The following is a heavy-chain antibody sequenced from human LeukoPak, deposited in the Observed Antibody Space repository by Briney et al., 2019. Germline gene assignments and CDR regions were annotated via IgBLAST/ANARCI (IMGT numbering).Heavy chain of an antibody. CDR2: IKEDGSGK. CDR1: GFTFSDHW. Sequence: PGGSLRLSCAASGFTFSDHWMTWVRQAPGKRLEWVANIKEDGSGKYYADSVKGRFTVSRDNAKNSLSLQMNSLGAEDTAVYYCAREPPTGYYMDVWGKGTTVTVSS. J-gene: IGHJ6*03. CDR3: AREPPTGYYMDV. V-gene: IGHV3-7*01. D-gene: IGHD2-8*02.